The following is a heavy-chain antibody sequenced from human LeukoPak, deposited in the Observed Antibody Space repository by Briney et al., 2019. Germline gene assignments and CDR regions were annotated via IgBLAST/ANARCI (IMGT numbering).Heavy chain of an antibody. CDR3: ARDVGATPGYFDY. CDR2: IYHSGST. J-gene: IGHJ4*02. D-gene: IGHD1-26*01. V-gene: IGHV4-38-2*02. CDR1: GYSISSGYY. Sequence: SETLSLTCTVSGYSISSGYYWGWIRQAPGTGLEWIGLIYHSGSTYYKPSLKSRVTISVDTSKNQFSLKLSSVTAADTAVYYCARDVGATPGYFDYWGQGTLVTVSS.